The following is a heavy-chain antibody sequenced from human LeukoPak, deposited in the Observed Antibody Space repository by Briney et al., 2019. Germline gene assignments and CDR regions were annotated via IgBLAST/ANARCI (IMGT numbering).Heavy chain of an antibody. CDR1: GFSFSSYW. Sequence: GPSLRLPCEASGFSFSSYWMHSVRQAPGKGLEWVSRINTDGSITDNTNYAGSVRGRFTISRDNAKNTLYLQMHSLRAEDTAVYSCARGDSLLVHSSAYCRDAVDLWGQGTMVSVSS. J-gene: IGHJ3*01. CDR3: ARGDSLLVHSSAYCRDAVDL. V-gene: IGHV3-74*01. D-gene: IGHD3-22*01. CDR2: INTDGSITDNT.